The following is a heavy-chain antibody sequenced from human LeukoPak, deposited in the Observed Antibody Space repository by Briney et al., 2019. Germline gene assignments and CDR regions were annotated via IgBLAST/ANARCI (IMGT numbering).Heavy chain of an antibody. D-gene: IGHD1-26*01. CDR1: GYTFIGYY. J-gene: IGHJ4*02. CDR3: ARDEGGYSGTYYGYFDY. V-gene: IGHV1-2*02. CDR2: INPNSGGT. Sequence: ASVKVSCKASGYTFIGYYIHWVRQAPGQGLEWMGWINPNSGGTNYAQMFQGRVTMTRDTSISTAYMELSNLRSDDTAVYYCARDEGGYSGTYYGYFDYWGQGTLVTVSS.